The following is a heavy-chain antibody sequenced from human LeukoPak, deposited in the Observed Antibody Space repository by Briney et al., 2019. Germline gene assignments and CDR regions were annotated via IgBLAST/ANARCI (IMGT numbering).Heavy chain of an antibody. D-gene: IGHD2-15*01. CDR2: IKQDGSEK. V-gene: IGHV3-7*01. J-gene: IGHJ4*02. Sequence: GGSLRLSCAASGFTFSSYGMSWVRQAPGKGLEGVANIKQDGSEKYYVDSVKGRFTISRDNAKNSLYLQMNRLRAEDTAVYYCARYCSGGSCFDYWGQGTLVTVSS. CDR3: ARYCSGGSCFDY. CDR1: GFTFSSYG.